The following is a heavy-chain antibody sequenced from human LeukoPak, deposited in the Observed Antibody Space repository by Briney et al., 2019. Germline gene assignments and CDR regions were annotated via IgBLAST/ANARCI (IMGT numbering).Heavy chain of an antibody. CDR3: ARSSPSLVGAIRSWFDP. CDR2: INWNGDST. V-gene: IGHV3-20*01. CDR1: GFTFDDYA. Sequence: GGSLRLSCAASGFTFDDYAMSWVCKAPATGLEWVSGINWNGDSTGYADSVKGRFTISRDNAKNSLYLQMNSLRAEDTALYHCARSSPSLVGAIRSWFDPWGQGTLVIVSS. D-gene: IGHD1-26*01. J-gene: IGHJ5*02.